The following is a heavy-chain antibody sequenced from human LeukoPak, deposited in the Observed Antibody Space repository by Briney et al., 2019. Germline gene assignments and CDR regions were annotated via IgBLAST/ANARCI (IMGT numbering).Heavy chain of an antibody. CDR2: IYYSGST. Sequence: SETLSLTCTVSGGSISSYYWSWIRQPPGKGLEWIGYIYYSGSTNYNPSLKSRVTISVDTSKNQFSLKLSSVTAADTAVYYCARRVVHSSGWYDAFDIWGQGTMVTVSS. J-gene: IGHJ3*02. V-gene: IGHV4-59*08. CDR1: GGSISSYY. CDR3: ARRVVHSSGWYDAFDI. D-gene: IGHD6-19*01.